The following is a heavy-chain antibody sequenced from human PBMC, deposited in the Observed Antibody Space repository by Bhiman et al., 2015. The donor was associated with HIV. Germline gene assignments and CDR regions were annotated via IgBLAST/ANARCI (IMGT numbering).Heavy chain of an antibody. CDR2: ISSSSTYI. CDR1: GFTFTSYS. Sequence: EVQLVESGGGLVKPGGSLRLSCAASGFTFTSYSMNWVRQAPGKGLEWVSSISSSSTYIYYADSVKGRFTISRDNAKNSLYLQMNSLRAEDTAVFYCARGRIAARLWYFDLLGPGNPGHRLL. V-gene: IGHV3-21*01. D-gene: IGHD6-6*01. CDR3: ARGRIAARLWYFDL. J-gene: IGHJ4*02.